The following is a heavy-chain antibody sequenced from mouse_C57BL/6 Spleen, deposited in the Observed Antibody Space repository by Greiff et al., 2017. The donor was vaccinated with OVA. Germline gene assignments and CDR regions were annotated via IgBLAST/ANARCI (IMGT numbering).Heavy chain of an antibody. CDR1: GFTFSDYG. D-gene: IGHD2-4*01. J-gene: IGHJ4*01. CDR3: ARKDPFYDYDEGYAMDY. CDR2: ISSGSSTI. V-gene: IGHV5-17*01. Sequence: EVMLVESGGGLVKPGGSLKLSCAASGFTFSDYGMHWVRQAPEKGLEWVAYISSGSSTIYYADTVKGRFTISRDNAKNTLFLQMTSLRSEDTAMYYCARKDPFYDYDEGYAMDYWGQGTSVTVSS.